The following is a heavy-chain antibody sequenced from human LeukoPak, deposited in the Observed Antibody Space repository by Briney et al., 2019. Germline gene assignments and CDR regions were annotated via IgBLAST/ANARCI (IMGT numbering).Heavy chain of an antibody. J-gene: IGHJ3*02. Sequence: GASVKVSCKASGGTFSSYTISWVRQAPGQGLEWMGRIIPILGIANYAQKFQGRVTITADKSTSTAYMELSSLRSEDTAVYYCARAPTDPYSSSWLDAFDIWGQGTMVTVSS. V-gene: IGHV1-69*02. D-gene: IGHD6-13*01. CDR2: IIPILGIA. CDR1: GGTFSSYT. CDR3: ARAPTDPYSSSWLDAFDI.